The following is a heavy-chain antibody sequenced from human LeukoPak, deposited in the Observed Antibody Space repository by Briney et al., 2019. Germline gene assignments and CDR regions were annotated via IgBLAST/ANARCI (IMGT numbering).Heavy chain of an antibody. CDR3: AKDRTNLGYCSSTSCYIGGGSFDY. J-gene: IGHJ4*02. V-gene: IGHV3-33*06. CDR2: IWYDGSNK. D-gene: IGHD2-2*02. Sequence: GGSLRLSCAASGFTFSSYGMPWVRQAPGKGLEWVAVIWYDGSNKYYADSVKGRFTISRDNSKNTLYLQMNSLGAEDTAVYYCAKDRTNLGYCSSTSCYIGGGSFDYWGQGTLVTVSS. CDR1: GFTFSSYG.